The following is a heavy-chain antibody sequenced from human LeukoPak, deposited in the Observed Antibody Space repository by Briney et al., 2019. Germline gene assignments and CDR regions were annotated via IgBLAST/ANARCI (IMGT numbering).Heavy chain of an antibody. CDR1: GYTLTELS. V-gene: IGHV1-24*01. CDR3: ATVRVGRFEDAFDI. D-gene: IGHD1-26*01. J-gene: IGHJ3*02. Sequence: GASVKVSCKVSGYTLTELSMHWVRQAPGRELEWMGGFDPEDGETIYAQKFQGRVTMTEDTSTDTAYMELSSLRSEDTAVYYCATVRVGRFEDAFDIWGQGTMVTVSS. CDR2: FDPEDGET.